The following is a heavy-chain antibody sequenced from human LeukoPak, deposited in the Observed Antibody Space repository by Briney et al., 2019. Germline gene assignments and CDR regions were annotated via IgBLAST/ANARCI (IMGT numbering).Heavy chain of an antibody. V-gene: IGHV4-31*03. CDR3: ARVGCSGGSCYYFDY. CDR2: IYYSGST. D-gene: IGHD2-15*01. J-gene: IGHJ4*02. CDR1: GVSISSGGYY. Sequence: SQTLSLTCTVSGVSISSGGYYWSWIRQHPGKGLEWIAYIYYSGSTHYNPSLKSRVTISVDTSKNQFSLKLSSVTAADTAVYYCARVGCSGGSCYYFDYWGQGTLVSVSS.